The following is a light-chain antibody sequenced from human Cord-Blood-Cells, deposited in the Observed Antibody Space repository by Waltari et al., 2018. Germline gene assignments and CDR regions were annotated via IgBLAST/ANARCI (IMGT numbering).Light chain of an antibody. CDR3: SSYTSSSTLV. CDR1: SRDVGGYNY. Sequence: QSALTQPASVCGSPGQSITTSCTGTSRDVGGYNYLSWYQQHPGKAPKLLIYDVRNRPSGVSNRFSGSKSGNTASLTISGLQAEDEADYYCSSYTSSSTLVFGGGTKLTVL. V-gene: IGLV2-14*01. CDR2: DVR. J-gene: IGLJ3*02.